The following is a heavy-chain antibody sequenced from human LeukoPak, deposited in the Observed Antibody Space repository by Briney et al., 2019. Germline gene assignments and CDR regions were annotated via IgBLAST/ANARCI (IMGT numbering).Heavy chain of an antibody. CDR3: AKGGYCSGRSCYSYAAFDI. J-gene: IGHJ3*02. Sequence: GGSLRLSCAASGFTFSSYAMSWVRQAPGKGLEWVSAISGSGGSTYYADSVKGRFTISRDNSKNTLYLQMNSLRAEDTAVYYCAKGGYCSGRSCYSYAAFDIWGQGTKVTVYS. CDR1: GFTFSSYA. D-gene: IGHD2-15*01. CDR2: ISGSGGST. V-gene: IGHV3-23*01.